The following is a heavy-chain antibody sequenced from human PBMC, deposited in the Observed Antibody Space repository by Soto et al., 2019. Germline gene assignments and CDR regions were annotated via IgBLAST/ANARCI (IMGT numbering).Heavy chain of an antibody. CDR3: AKDRLYSSLWFPHPLYGMDV. CDR2: IGFDGTNI. V-gene: IGHV3-33*03. J-gene: IGHJ6*02. Sequence: QGQLVESGGGVVQPGRSLRLSCVASGFDFKTYGMHWVRQAPGKGLEWVAVIGFDGTNIHYSDSVRGRFSISRDNSKNTVYLQMNNLRVEDTAVYYCAKDRLYSSLWFPHPLYGMDVWGQGATVTVSS. CDR1: GFDFKTYG. D-gene: IGHD6-19*01.